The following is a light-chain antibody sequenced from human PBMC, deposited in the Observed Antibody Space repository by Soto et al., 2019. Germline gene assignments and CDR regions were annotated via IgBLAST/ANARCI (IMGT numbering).Light chain of an antibody. CDR2: DAS. V-gene: IGKV3-11*01. J-gene: IGKJ2*01. CDR3: QQRSNRPPYT. CDR1: QSVSSY. Sequence: EIVLTQSPATLSLSPGERATFSCRASQSVSSYLAWYQQKPVQAPRVLIYDASNRATGIPARFSGSGSGTDFTLTISSLEPEDFAVYYCQQRSNRPPYTFGQGTKLEI.